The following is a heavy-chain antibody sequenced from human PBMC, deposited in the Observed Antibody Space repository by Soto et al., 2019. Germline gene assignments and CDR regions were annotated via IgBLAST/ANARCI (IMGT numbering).Heavy chain of an antibody. CDR3: VRWLEVLTTSDT. CDR2: TTYDGGIK. J-gene: IGHJ5*02. V-gene: IGHV3-30*03. CDR1: GFSFSSYG. D-gene: IGHD3-22*01. Sequence: GGSLRLSCAASGFSFSSYGMEWVRLAPGKGLEWVAATTYDGGIKHYVDSVKGRFTISRDNSKNTLYLQMNSLRVEDTAIYYCVRWLEVLTTSDTWGQGTPVTVS.